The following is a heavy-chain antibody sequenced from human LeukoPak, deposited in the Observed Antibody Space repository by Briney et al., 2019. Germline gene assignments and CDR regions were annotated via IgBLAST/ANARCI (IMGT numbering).Heavy chain of an antibody. V-gene: IGHV3-21*01. Sequence: GGSLRLSCSASGFTFSSYAMHWVRQAPGKGLEWVSSISSSSSYIYYADSVKGRFTISRDNAKNSLYLQMNSLRAEDTAVYYCAREDIVVVPAATRLYYCYGMDVWGKGTTVTVSS. D-gene: IGHD2-2*01. CDR1: GFTFSSYA. CDR3: AREDIVVVPAATRLYYCYGMDV. J-gene: IGHJ6*04. CDR2: ISSSSSYI.